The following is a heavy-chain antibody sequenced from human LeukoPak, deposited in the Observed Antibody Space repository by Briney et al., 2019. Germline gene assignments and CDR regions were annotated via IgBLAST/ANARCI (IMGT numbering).Heavy chain of an antibody. CDR2: ISGSGSRI. CDR1: GFTFSSYE. D-gene: IGHD1-1*01. CDR3: AREYPDNGDGWGY. J-gene: IGHJ4*02. Sequence: GGSLRLSCATSGFTFSSYEMNWVRQAPGKGLEWVSYISGSGSRIFYADSVKGRFTISRDNAKNSLYLQMNSLRVEDTAVYYCAREYPDNGDGWGYWGQGTLVTVSS. V-gene: IGHV3-48*03.